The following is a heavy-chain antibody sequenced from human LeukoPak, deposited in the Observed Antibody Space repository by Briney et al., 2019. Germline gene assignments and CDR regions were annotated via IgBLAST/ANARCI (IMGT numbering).Heavy chain of an antibody. Sequence: GGSLRLSCAASGFTFSKYWMSWVRQAPGKGLEWVANIKQDGSEKYYVDSVKGRFTISRDNAKNSLYLQMNSLRDEDTAVYYCARVQPPPTVVTPRYYYYGMDVWGQGTTVTVSS. D-gene: IGHD4-23*01. CDR2: IKQDGSEK. CDR3: ARVQPPPTVVTPRYYYYGMDV. V-gene: IGHV3-7*02. J-gene: IGHJ6*02. CDR1: GFTFSKYW.